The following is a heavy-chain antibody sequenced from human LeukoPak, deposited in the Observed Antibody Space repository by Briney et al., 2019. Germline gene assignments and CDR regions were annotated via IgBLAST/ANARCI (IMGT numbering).Heavy chain of an antibody. CDR3: ARDKALRDGYNGFDY. D-gene: IGHD5-24*01. CDR1: GGSISSGGYY. CDR2: IYYSGST. V-gene: IGHV4-31*03. Sequence: PSETLSLTCTVSGGSISSGGYYWSWIRQHPGKGLEWIGYIYYSGSTYYNPSLKSRVTISVDTSKNQFSLKLSSVTAADTAVYYCARDKALRDGYNGFDYWGQGTLVTVSS. J-gene: IGHJ4*02.